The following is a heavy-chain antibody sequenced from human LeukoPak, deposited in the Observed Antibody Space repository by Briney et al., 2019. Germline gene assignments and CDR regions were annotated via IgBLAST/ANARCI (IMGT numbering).Heavy chain of an antibody. V-gene: IGHV4-39*01. Sequence: SETLSLTCTVSGGSISSSSYYWGWIRQPPGKGLEWIGSIYYSGSTYYNPSLKSRVTISVDTSKNQFSLKLSSVTAADTAVYYCARHLFWSGNIDYWGQGTLVPVSS. J-gene: IGHJ4*02. CDR3: ARHLFWSGNIDY. D-gene: IGHD3-3*01. CDR2: IYYSGST. CDR1: GGSISSSSYY.